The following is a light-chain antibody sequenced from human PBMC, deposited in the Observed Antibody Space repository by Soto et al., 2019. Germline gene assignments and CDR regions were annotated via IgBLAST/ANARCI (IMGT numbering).Light chain of an antibody. J-gene: IGLJ1*01. V-gene: IGLV2-14*01. CDR1: SSDVGRYTY. CDR2: DVY. Sequence: QAVVTQPASVSGSPGQSITISCAGTSSDVGRYTYVSWYQQHPGKAPKLIIYDVYNRPSGVSTRFSDSKSGNTASLTISGLQAEDEADYYCTSYTSTSTPYVFGGGTKLTVL. CDR3: TSYTSTSTPYV.